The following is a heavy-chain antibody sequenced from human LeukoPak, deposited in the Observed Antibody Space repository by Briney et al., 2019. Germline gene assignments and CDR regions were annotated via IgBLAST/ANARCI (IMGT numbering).Heavy chain of an antibody. CDR2: IDYSGST. CDR1: GGSISSSSHY. V-gene: IGHV4-39*01. CDR3: VRYVVHALGIYWFDY. Sequence: SETLSLTCTVSGGSISSSSHYWSWIRQPPGKGLEWIASIDYSGSTYYNPSLKSRVTISVDTSKNGFSLKLSSVTAADTAVFYYVRYVVHALGIYWFDYWGQGALVTVSS. D-gene: IGHD3-10*01. J-gene: IGHJ4*02.